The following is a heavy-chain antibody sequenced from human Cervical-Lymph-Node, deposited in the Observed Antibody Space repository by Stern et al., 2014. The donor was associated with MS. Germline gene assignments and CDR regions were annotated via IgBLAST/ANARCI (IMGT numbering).Heavy chain of an antibody. Sequence: VQLGQSGAEVKKPGESLKISCKGSGYTFTNNWIAWVRQMPGKGLEWMGIIYPDDSDIRYSPSLQGQVTISADKSISTASLHWSSRKAGDSAVYYCARPPPRRKWDDPNYGMDVWGQGTTVTVSS. CDR2: IYPDDSDI. V-gene: IGHV5-51*03. CDR3: ARPPPRRKWDDPNYGMDV. D-gene: IGHD1-1*01. J-gene: IGHJ6*02. CDR1: GYTFTNNW.